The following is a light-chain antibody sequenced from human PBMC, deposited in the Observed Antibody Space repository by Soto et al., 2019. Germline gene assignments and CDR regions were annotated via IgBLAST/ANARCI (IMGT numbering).Light chain of an antibody. CDR1: QRITSW. CDR3: QQYNSAPWT. V-gene: IGKV1-5*03. J-gene: IGKJ1*01. CDR2: KAS. Sequence: DIQMTQSPSTLSASVGDRVTITCRASQRITSWLAWYQQKPGKAPNLLIYKASNLESGVPSRFSGSGSGTEFTLTISSLQPDDVATYYCQQYNSAPWTFGQGTKVEIK.